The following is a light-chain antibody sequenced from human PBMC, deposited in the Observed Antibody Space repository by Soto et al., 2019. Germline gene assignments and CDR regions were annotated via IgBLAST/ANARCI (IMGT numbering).Light chain of an antibody. V-gene: IGKV3-20*01. CDR3: QQYGSSPALT. CDR1: QSVSSSY. CDR2: GAS. J-gene: IGKJ4*01. Sequence: EIVLTQSPGTLSLSPGERATLSCRASQSVSSSYLAWYQQKPGQAPRLLIYGASNRATGIPDSFSGGGFGTDFTFTFSRLEPEDFEVYYCQQYGSSPALTFGGGTRV.